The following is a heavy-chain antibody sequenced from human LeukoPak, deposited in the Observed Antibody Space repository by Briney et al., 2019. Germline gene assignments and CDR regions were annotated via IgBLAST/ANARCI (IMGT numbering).Heavy chain of an antibody. J-gene: IGHJ4*02. V-gene: IGHV3-30*02. CDR1: GFTFSNYG. CDR3: AKGYWVLRKGFDS. Sequence: GGSLRLSCVASGFTFSNYGMHWVRQAPGKGLEWVAFIQYEGKNTDHAEAVKGRFTISSDNSKNTLFLQMNNLTAEDTALYYCAKGYWVLRKGFDSWGQGTLVTVSS. CDR2: IQYEGKNT. D-gene: IGHD2-15*01.